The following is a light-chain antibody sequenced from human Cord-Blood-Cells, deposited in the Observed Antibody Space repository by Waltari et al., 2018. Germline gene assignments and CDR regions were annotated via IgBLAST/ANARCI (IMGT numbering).Light chain of an antibody. Sequence: QSALTQPASVSGSPGQSITISCTGTSSDVGSYNLVSWYQQHPGKAPKLMIYEGSKPPPGVSNRFSCSKSGNTASLTIPGRQAEGEADYYCWSYAGSSTWVFGGGTKLTVL. V-gene: IGLV2-23*01. J-gene: IGLJ3*02. CDR3: WSYAGSSTWV. CDR2: EGS. CDR1: SSDVGSYNL.